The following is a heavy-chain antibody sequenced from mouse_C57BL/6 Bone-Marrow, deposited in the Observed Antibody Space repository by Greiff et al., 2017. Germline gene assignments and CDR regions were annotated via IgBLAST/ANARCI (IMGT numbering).Heavy chain of an antibody. D-gene: IGHD2-3*01. CDR1: GYTFTSYW. CDR3: ASIYDGYYRGYFDV. Sequence: QVQLQQPGAELVRPGSSVKLSCKASGYTFTSYWMHWVKQRPIQGLEWIGNIDPSDSETHYNQKFKDKATLTVDKSSSTAYMQLSSLTSEDSAVYYCASIYDGYYRGYFDVWGTGTTVTVSS. J-gene: IGHJ1*03. CDR2: IDPSDSET. V-gene: IGHV1-52*01.